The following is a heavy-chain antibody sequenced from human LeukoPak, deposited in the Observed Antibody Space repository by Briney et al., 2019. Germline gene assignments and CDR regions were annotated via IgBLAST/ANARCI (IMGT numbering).Heavy chain of an antibody. Sequence: GGSLRLSCAASGFTFSSYGMHWVRQAPGKGLEWVALISYDGSNKYYADSVKGRFTISRDNSKNTLYLQMNSLLAEDTAVYYCARDSYGMDVWGQGTTVTVSS. CDR2: ISYDGSNK. CDR1: GFTFSSYG. J-gene: IGHJ6*02. CDR3: ARDSYGMDV. V-gene: IGHV3-30*03.